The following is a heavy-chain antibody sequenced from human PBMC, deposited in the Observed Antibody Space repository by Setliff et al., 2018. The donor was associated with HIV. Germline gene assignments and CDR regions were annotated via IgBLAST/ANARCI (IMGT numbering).Heavy chain of an antibody. J-gene: IGHJ6*03. CDR1: GGSISSGGYY. Sequence: SETLSLTCTVSGGSISSGGYYWSWIRQHPGKGLEWIGYIYYSGSTYYNPSLKSRVTISVDTSENQFSLKLTSVTAADTAMYFCARDATSEGYMDVWGKGTTVTVSS. V-gene: IGHV4-31*03. CDR3: ARDATSEGYMDV. CDR2: IYYSGST.